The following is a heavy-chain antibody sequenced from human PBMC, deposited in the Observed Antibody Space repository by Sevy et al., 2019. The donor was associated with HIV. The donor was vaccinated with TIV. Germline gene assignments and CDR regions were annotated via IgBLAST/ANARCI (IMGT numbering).Heavy chain of an antibody. D-gene: IGHD2-21*02. Sequence: GGSLRLSCAASGFTFSSYDVHWVRQATGKGLEWVSAIGTAGDPYYPGSVKGRFTISRENAKNSLYLQMNSLRAGDTAVYYCARASRTTAYAFDIWGQGTMVTVSS. CDR3: ARASRTTAYAFDI. V-gene: IGHV3-13*05. J-gene: IGHJ3*02. CDR2: IGTAGDP. CDR1: GFTFSSYD.